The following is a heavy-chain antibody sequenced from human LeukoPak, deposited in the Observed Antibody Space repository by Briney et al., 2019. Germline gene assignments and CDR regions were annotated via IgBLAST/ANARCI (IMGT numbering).Heavy chain of an antibody. CDR3: ARKVYHRFDY. D-gene: IGHD2-2*01. V-gene: IGHV3-74*01. Sequence: GGSLRLSCAASGNYWMHWVRQAPGKGLVWVSHINGDGSWTTYADSVKGRFTISKDNAKNTVYLQMNSLRADDTAVYYCARKVYHRFDYWGQGTLVTVSS. J-gene: IGHJ4*02. CDR1: GNYW. CDR2: INGDGSWT.